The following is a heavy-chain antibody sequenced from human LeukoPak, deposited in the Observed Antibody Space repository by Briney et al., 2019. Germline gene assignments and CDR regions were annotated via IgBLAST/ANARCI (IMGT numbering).Heavy chain of an antibody. CDR1: GGSISSYY. CDR2: IHYSGNT. V-gene: IGHV4-59*01. Sequence: SETLSLTCTVSGGSISSYYWSWIRQPPGKGLEWIGDIHYSGNTKYNPSLKSRLTISVDMSKNQLSLKLSSVTAADTAVYYCARGVTSPLDAFDIWGQGTTVTVSS. D-gene: IGHD1-26*01. CDR3: ARGVTSPLDAFDI. J-gene: IGHJ3*02.